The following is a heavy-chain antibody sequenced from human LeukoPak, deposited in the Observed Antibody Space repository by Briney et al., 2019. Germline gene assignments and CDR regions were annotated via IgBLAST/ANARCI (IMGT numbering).Heavy chain of an antibody. J-gene: IGHJ4*02. CDR2: ISSSISYI. CDR1: GFTFSSYS. V-gene: IGHV3-21*01. Sequence: GSLRLSCAASGFTFSSYSMNWVRQAPGKGLEWVSLISSSISYIYYADSVKGRFTISRDNAKNSLYLQMNSLRAEDTAVYYCARGFSSSWYAPDYWGQGTLVTVSS. CDR3: ARGFSSSWYAPDY. D-gene: IGHD6-13*01.